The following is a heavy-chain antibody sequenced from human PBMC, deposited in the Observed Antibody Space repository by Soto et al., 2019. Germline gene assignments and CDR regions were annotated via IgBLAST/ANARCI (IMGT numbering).Heavy chain of an antibody. D-gene: IGHD6-13*01. Sequence: QVQLQESGPGLVKPSQTLSLTCTVSGGSIRSGGYYWRWIRQHPGKGLEWIGYIYYRGSTYYNPSLKSRVTISVDASKNQFSLKLSSVTAADTAVYYCAREGAAALDFDYWGQGTLVTVSS. CDR1: GGSIRSGGYY. V-gene: IGHV4-31*03. CDR2: IYYRGST. CDR3: AREGAAALDFDY. J-gene: IGHJ4*02.